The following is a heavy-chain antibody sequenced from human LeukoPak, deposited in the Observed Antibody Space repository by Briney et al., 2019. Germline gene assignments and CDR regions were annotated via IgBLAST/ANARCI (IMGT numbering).Heavy chain of an antibody. CDR1: GFTFNIYG. D-gene: IGHD1-7*01. Sequence: GGSLRLSCAASGFTFNIYGMSWVRQAPGKGLEWASSVGGGNDIHYADSVKGRFTGSRDDAKNTVYLQMNSLRAEDTAIYFCAKDATPRNSIWDRFDSWGQGTLVTVSS. V-gene: IGHV3-23*01. J-gene: IGHJ4*02. CDR3: AKDATPRNSIWDRFDS. CDR2: VGGGNDI.